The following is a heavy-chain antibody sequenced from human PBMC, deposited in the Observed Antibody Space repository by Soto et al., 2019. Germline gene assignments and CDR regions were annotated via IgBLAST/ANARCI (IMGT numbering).Heavy chain of an antibody. J-gene: IGHJ4*02. D-gene: IGHD5-12*01. CDR3: ARANDGYADY. CDR2: THYSGST. V-gene: IGHV4-59*01. CDR1: CGSISTDY. Sequence: SETRSLTCTVSCGSISTDYWSWIRQPPGKGLEWIGYTHYSGSTNYNPSLKSRVTISVDTSKNQFSLKLSSVTAADTAVYYCARANDGYADYWGQGALVTVPQ.